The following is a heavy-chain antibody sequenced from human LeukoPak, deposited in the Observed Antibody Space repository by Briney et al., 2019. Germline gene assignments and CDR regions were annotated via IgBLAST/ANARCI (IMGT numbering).Heavy chain of an antibody. D-gene: IGHD3-22*01. J-gene: IGHJ4*02. CDR3: AREQWFRFDN. Sequence: GGSLRLSCAASGFRFGDYYTSWVRQAPGKGLEGVAVVGNSENHIDFADSVKGRFPISRDAAKNSVYLQMNSLRVEDTAIYYCAREQWFRFDNWGQGALVTVS. V-gene: IGHV3-11*01. CDR2: VGNSENHI. CDR1: GFRFGDYY.